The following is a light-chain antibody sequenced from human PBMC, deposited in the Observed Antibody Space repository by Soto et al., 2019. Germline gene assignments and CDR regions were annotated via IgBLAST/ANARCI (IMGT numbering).Light chain of an antibody. Sequence: SALTQPASVSGSPGQSSTISCTGTSSDVGGYNYVSWYQQHPGKAPKLMIYDVSNRPSGVSNRFSGSKSGNTASLTISGLQAEDEADYYCSSYTSSILFGGGTKLTVL. J-gene: IGLJ2*01. CDR2: DVS. V-gene: IGLV2-14*01. CDR3: SSYTSSIL. CDR1: SSDVGGYNY.